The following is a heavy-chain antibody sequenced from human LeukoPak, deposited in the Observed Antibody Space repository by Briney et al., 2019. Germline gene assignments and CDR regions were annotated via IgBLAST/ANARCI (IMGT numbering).Heavy chain of an antibody. J-gene: IGHJ4*02. CDR3: ARDNPQLVGVFDY. CDR1: GGTFSSYA. D-gene: IGHD6-13*01. Sequence: SVKVSCRASGGTFSSYAISWVQQAPGQGLEWMGGIIPIFGTANYAQKFQGRVTITTDESTSTAYMELSSLRSEDTAVYYCARDNPQLVGVFDYWGQGTLVTVSS. CDR2: IIPIFGTA. V-gene: IGHV1-69*05.